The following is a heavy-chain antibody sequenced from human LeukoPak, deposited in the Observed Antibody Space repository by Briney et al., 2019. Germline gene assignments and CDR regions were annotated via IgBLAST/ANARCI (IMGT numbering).Heavy chain of an antibody. D-gene: IGHD6-13*01. CDR2: ISSSGSTI. CDR1: GFTFSSYE. J-gene: IGHJ4*02. CDR3: ATSGYSSSWYFG. Sequence: GGSLRLSCAASGFTFSSYEMNWVRQAPGKGLEWVSYISSSGSTIYYADSVKGRFTISRDNAKNSLYLQMNSLRAEDTAVYYCATSGYSSSWYFGWGQGTLVTVSS. V-gene: IGHV3-48*03.